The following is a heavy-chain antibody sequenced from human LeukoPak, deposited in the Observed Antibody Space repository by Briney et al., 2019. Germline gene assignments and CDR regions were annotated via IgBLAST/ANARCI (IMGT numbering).Heavy chain of an antibody. J-gene: IGHJ4*02. CDR1: GYTFTNFD. Sequence: GASVKVSCKASGYTFTNFDINWVRQATGQGLEWMGWMNPNSGNTGYAQRFQGRLTITRDTSTNPAYMELSSLRSEDTAVYYCATLLTYTSGWFLFWGQGTLVTVSS. D-gene: IGHD6-19*01. CDR2: MNPNSGNT. CDR3: ATLLTYTSGWFLF. V-gene: IGHV1-8*03.